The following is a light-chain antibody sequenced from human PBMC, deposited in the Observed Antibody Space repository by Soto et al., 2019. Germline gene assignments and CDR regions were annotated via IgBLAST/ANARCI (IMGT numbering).Light chain of an antibody. J-gene: IGKJ3*01. V-gene: IGKV1-9*01. CDR1: QAISSH. CDR2: GPS. CDR3: PQLNSYPLT. Sequence: DIQLTQSPSFLSASVGGRVTITCRASQAISSHLAWYQQKPGQAPNLLIYGPSTLQSGVPSRFSGSGSGTQFTLTISSLQPQDFGTYYCPQLNSYPLTFGPGTTVDIK.